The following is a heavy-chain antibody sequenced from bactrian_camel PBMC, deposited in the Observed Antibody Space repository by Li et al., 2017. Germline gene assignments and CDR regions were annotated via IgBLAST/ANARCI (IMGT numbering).Heavy chain of an antibody. CDR2: IIPRGQT. V-gene: IGHV3S53*01. J-gene: IGHJ4*01. Sequence: VQLVESGGGSVEAGDSLTLSCTTGGYGRSTMCRLGWHREAPGKERDLVSSIIPRGQTFYADSVKGRFTMSLDIAGNTMQLLMTNLKPEDTGMYYCAVECPSDCVGGSDISVWSQGTQVTVS. CDR1: GYGRSTMC. D-gene: IGHD2*01.